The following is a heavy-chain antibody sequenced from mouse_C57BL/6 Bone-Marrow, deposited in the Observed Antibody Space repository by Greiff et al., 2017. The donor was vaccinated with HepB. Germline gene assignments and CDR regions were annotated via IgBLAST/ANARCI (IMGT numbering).Heavy chain of an antibody. Sequence: EVQVVESGGGLVKPGGSLKLSCAASGFTFSDYGMHWARQAPEKGLEWVAYISSGSSTIYYADTVKGGFTIARDNATNTLFLQMNSLRSVDTAMYDCARGGYYYGSWFAYWGQGTLVTVSA. CDR1: GFTFSDYG. V-gene: IGHV5-17*01. D-gene: IGHD1-1*01. CDR2: ISSGSSTI. J-gene: IGHJ3*01. CDR3: ARGGYYYGSWFAY.